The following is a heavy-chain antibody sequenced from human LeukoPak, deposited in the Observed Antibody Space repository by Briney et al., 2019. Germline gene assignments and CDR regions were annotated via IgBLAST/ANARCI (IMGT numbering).Heavy chain of an antibody. CDR1: GGTFSSYA. Sequence: ASVKVSCKASGGTFSSYAISWVRQAPGQGLEWMGGIIPIFGTANYAQKFQGRVTITADESTSTAYMELSSLRSEDTAVYYCSLSILTASISDYWGQGTLVTVSS. CDR3: SLSILTASISDY. V-gene: IGHV1-69*13. CDR2: IIPIFGTA. D-gene: IGHD3-9*01. J-gene: IGHJ4*02.